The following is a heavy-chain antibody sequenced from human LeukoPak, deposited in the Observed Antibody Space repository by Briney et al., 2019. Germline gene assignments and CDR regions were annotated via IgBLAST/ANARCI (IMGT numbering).Heavy chain of an antibody. J-gene: IGHJ4*02. D-gene: IGHD4-17*01. Sequence: PGGSLRLSCAASGFTFSSYAMHWVRQAPGKGLEWVAIISYDGGKKDYADSVKGRFTISRDNSKNTLYLQMNSLRGEDTAVYYCAKDRSKGYYGDEFDFWGQGTLVTVSS. CDR1: GFTFSSYA. CDR2: ISYDGGKK. V-gene: IGHV3-30*04. CDR3: AKDRSKGYYGDEFDF.